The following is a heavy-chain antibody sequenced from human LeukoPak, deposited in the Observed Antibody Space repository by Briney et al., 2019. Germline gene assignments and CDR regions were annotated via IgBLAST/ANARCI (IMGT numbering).Heavy chain of an antibody. CDR2: INPSGGST. D-gene: IGHD6-19*01. V-gene: IGHV1-46*01. Sequence: ASVKVSCKASGYTFTSYDINWVRQATGQGLEWMGIINPSGGSTSYAQKFQGRVTMTRNTSTSTVYMELSSLRSEDTAVYYCARDPSVAGGDFDYWGQGTLVTVSS. J-gene: IGHJ4*02. CDR3: ARDPSVAGGDFDY. CDR1: GYTFTSYD.